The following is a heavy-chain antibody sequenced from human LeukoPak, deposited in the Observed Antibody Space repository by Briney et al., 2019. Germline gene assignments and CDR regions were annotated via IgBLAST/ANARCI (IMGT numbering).Heavy chain of an antibody. V-gene: IGHV4-34*01. D-gene: IGHD3-10*01. Sequence: SETLSHTCAVYGGSFSGYYWSWIRQPPGKGLEWIGEINHSGSTNYNPSLKSRVTISVDTSKNQFSLKLSSVTAADTAVYYCARDHMGYYGSGSGSAPNWFDPWGQGTLVTVSS. CDR3: ARDHMGYYGSGSGSAPNWFDP. J-gene: IGHJ5*02. CDR2: INHSGST. CDR1: GGSFSGYY.